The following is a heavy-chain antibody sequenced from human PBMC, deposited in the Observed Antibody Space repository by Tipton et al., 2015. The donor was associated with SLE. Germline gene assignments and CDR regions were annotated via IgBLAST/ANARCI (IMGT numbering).Heavy chain of an antibody. D-gene: IGHD4-17*01. Sequence: TLSLTCSVSGGSISSSRYYWNWIRQPAGKALEWIGRIYSTGSTNYNPSFQTRVTISVDTSKNQFSLNLYSATAADTAVYYCATGYGDDDFYYYYYMDVWGKGITVTVSS. J-gene: IGHJ6*03. CDR1: GGSISSSRYY. V-gene: IGHV4-61*02. CDR2: IYSTGST. CDR3: ATGYGDDDFYYYYYMDV.